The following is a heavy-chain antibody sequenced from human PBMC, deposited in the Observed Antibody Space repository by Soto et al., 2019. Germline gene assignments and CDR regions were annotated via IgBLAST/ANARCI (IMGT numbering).Heavy chain of an antibody. D-gene: IGHD4-17*01. CDR3: ASWATVPNGGIDY. CDR2: ISSSSSYI. V-gene: IGHV3-21*01. J-gene: IGHJ4*02. Sequence: EVQLVESGGGLVKPGGSLRLSCAASGFTFSSYSMNWVRQAPGKGLEWVSSISSSSSYIYYADSVKGRFTISRDNAKNSLYLQMNSLRAEDTAVYYCASWATVPNGGIDYWGQGTLVTVSS. CDR1: GFTFSSYS.